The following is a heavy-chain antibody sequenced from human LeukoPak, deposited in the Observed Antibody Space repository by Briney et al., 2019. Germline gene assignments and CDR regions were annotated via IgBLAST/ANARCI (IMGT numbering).Heavy chain of an antibody. Sequence: GSSLRLSCEASGFSFSSHGMHWVRQAPGKGLEWLALMSNDGDNKDYADSVKGRFTISRDNSKNTLYLQMNSLTTEDTALYYCAKDPSSGWYRWSMDVRGQGTTVTVSS. CDR2: MSNDGDNK. D-gene: IGHD6-19*01. CDR1: GFSFSSHG. V-gene: IGHV3-30*18. CDR3: AKDPSSGWYRWSMDV. J-gene: IGHJ6*02.